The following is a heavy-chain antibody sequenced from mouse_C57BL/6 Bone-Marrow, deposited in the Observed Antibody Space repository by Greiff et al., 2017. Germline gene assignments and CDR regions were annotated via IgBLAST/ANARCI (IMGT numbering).Heavy chain of an antibody. CDR1: GFTFSDYY. Sequence: EVKLMESEGGLVQPGSSMKLSCTASGFTFSDYYMAWVRQVPEKGLEWVANINYDGSSTYYLDSLKSRFIISRDNAKNILYLQMSSLKSEDTATYYCARGDYDADYYAMDYWGQGTSVTVSS. CDR3: ARGDYDADYYAMDY. J-gene: IGHJ4*01. CDR2: INYDGSST. D-gene: IGHD2-4*01. V-gene: IGHV5-16*01.